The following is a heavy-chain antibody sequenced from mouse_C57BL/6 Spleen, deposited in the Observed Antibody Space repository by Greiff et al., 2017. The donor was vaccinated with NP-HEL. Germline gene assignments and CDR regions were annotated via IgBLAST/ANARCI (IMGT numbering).Heavy chain of an antibody. J-gene: IGHJ2*01. CDR2: IDPEDGDT. Sequence: EVQLQQSGAELVRPGASVKLSCTASGFNIKDYYMHWVKQRPEQGLEWIGRIDPEDGDTEYAPKFQGKATMTADTSSSAAYMQLSSLTSEDSAVYYCARVGSYFDYWGQGTTLTVSS. CDR3: ARVGSYFDY. D-gene: IGHD2-14*01. V-gene: IGHV14-1*01. CDR1: GFNIKDYY.